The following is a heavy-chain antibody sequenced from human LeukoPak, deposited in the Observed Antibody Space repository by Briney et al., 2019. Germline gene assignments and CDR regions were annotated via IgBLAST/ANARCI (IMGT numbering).Heavy chain of an antibody. CDR1: GVTVSGNY. CDR2: IYSGGNT. V-gene: IGHV3-53*01. Sequence: GGSLRLSCAASGVTVSGNYMAWVCQAPGKGLEWVSVIYSGGNTYYADSVMGRFTISKDNAKNTLYLQKNNLRAEDSAVYYCAWGNQWGQGTLVTVSS. D-gene: IGHD1-14*01. J-gene: IGHJ4*02. CDR3: AWGNQ.